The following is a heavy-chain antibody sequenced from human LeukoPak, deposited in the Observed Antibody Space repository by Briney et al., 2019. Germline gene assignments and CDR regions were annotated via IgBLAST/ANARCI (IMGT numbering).Heavy chain of an antibody. CDR1: GFTFTSSA. V-gene: IGHV1-58*01. J-gene: IGHJ3*02. CDR3: AADGYYDSSGYYYGRAFDI. CDR2: IVVGSGNT. Sequence: GASVKVSCKASGFTFTSSAVQWVRQARGQRLEWIGWIVVGSGNTNYAQKFQERVTITRDMSTSTAYMELSSLRSEDTAVYYCAADGYYDSSGYYYGRAFDIWGQGTMVTVSS. D-gene: IGHD3-22*01.